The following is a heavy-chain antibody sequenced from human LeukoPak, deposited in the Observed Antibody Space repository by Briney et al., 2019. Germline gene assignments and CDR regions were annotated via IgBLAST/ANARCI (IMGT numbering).Heavy chain of an antibody. CDR1: GFAFSGYS. V-gene: IGHV3-21*01. Sequence: PGGSLRLSCTTSGFAFSGYSMNWVRQAPGKGLEGVAFISSSGTYIYYAALLQGRFTISRDNTKNSLYLQMNSLRDEDTAVYYCATYKRGGSYSADLDHWCQGTLVTVSS. CDR2: ISSSGTYI. J-gene: IGHJ4*02. CDR3: ATYKRGGSYSADLDH. D-gene: IGHD1-26*01.